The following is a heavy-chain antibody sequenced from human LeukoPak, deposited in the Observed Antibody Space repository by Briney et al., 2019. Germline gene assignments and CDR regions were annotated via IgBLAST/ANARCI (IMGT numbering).Heavy chain of an antibody. Sequence: GGSLRLSCAASGFTFSSYWMSWVRQAPGKGLEWVANIKQDGSEKYYVDSVKGRFTISRDNAKNSLYLQMNSRRTADPAVYYLARGGQWLVHPWGQGTLVTVSS. D-gene: IGHD6-19*01. V-gene: IGHV3-7*01. CDR3: ARGGQWLVHP. CDR2: IKQDGSEK. J-gene: IGHJ5*02. CDR1: GFTFSSYW.